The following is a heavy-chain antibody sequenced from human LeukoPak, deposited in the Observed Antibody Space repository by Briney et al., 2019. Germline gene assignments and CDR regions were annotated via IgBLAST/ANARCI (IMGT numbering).Heavy chain of an antibody. CDR1: GYTFTSYA. V-gene: IGHV1-3*01. CDR3: ARTLYPRGYSGYDLRYYFDY. Sequence: GASVKVSCKASGYTFTSYAMHWVCQAPGQRLEWMGWINAGNGNTKYSQKFQGRVTITRDTSASTAYMELSSLRSEDTAVYYCARTLYPRGYSGYDLRYYFDYWGQGTLVTVSS. CDR2: INAGNGNT. D-gene: IGHD5-12*01. J-gene: IGHJ4*02.